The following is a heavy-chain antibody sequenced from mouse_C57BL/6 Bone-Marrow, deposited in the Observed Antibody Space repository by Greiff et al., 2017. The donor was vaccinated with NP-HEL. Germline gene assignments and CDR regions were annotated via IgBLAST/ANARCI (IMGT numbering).Heavy chain of an antibody. V-gene: IGHV1-81*01. D-gene: IGHD2-2*01. J-gene: IGHJ1*03. Sequence: QVHVKQSGAELARPGASVKLSCKASGYTFTSYGISWVKQRTGQGLEWIGVIYPSSGNTYYNEKFKGKATLTADTSSSTAYMELRSLTAEDSADYFCAVMSDWCFDVWGTGTTVTVSS. CDR3: AVMSDWCFDV. CDR2: IYPSSGNT. CDR1: GYTFTSYG.